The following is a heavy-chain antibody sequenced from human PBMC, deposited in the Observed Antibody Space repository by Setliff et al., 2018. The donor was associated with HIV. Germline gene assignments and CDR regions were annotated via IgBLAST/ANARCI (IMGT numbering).Heavy chain of an antibody. Sequence: GGSLRLSCSASEFTNFWMAWVRQAPGKGLEWVANIDQHGSERYYTDSVRGRFTISRDNAKNSLYLQMNSLRGEDTALYYCTRDMGYDSFDIWGQGTMVTVSS. J-gene: IGHJ3*02. CDR3: TRDMGYDSFDI. CDR1: EFTNFW. V-gene: IGHV3-7*01. CDR2: IDQHGSER. D-gene: IGHD3-10*01.